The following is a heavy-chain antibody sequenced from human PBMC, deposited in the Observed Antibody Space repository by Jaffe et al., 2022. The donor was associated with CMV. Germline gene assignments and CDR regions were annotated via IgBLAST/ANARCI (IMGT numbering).Heavy chain of an antibody. CDR1: GGSISSYY. V-gene: IGHV4-59*01. D-gene: IGHD2-2*02. CDR2: IYYSGST. J-gene: IGHJ6*02. Sequence: QVQLQESGPGLVKPSETLSLTCTVSGGSISSYYWSWIRQPPGKGLEWIGYIYYSGSTNYNPSLKSRVTISVDTSKNQFSLKLSSVTAADTAVYYCARDLVVPAAIPGGGYYYGMDVWGQGTTVTVSS. CDR3: ARDLVVPAAIPGGGYYYGMDV.